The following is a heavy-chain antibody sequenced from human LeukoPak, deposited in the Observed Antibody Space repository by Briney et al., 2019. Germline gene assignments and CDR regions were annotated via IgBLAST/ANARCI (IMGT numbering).Heavy chain of an antibody. Sequence: GGSLRLSCAASGFTFSSYAMHWVRQAPGKGLEWVALIWYDGTNKFYADSVKGRFTISRDNSKNTLYLQMNSLRAEDTAVYYCARDADQSGSYWSVPDYWGQGTLVTVSS. D-gene: IGHD1-26*01. CDR1: GFTFSSYA. V-gene: IGHV3-33*08. CDR3: ARDADQSGSYWSVPDY. J-gene: IGHJ4*02. CDR2: IWYDGTNK.